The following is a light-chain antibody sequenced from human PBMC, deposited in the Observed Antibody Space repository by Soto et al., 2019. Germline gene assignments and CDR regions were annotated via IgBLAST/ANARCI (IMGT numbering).Light chain of an antibody. CDR1: QSISSY. CDR3: QQYDNLPLT. CDR2: AAS. Sequence: GDRVTITCRASQSISSYLNWYQQKPGKAPKLLISAASSLQSGVPARFSGSGSETEFTLTISSLQPEDIATYYCQQYDNLPLTFGG. V-gene: IGKV1-39*01. J-gene: IGKJ4*01.